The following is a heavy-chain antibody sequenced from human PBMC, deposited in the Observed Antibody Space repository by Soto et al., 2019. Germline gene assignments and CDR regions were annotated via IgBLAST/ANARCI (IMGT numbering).Heavy chain of an antibody. CDR3: ARDMGTDYYLAY. D-gene: IGHD3-9*01. V-gene: IGHV3-33*01. Sequence: PGGSLRLSCTASGFTFRYYAIHWVRQAPGKGLEWVAYIWYDGSNAFFGDSVKGRFTISRDNSRDTVYLQMTGLRAEDTAVYYCARDMGTDYYLAYWGQGTLVTVSS. CDR1: GFTFRYYA. J-gene: IGHJ4*02. CDR2: IWYDGSNA.